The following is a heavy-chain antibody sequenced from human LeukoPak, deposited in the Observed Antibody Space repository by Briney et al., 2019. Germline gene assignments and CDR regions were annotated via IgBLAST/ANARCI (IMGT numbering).Heavy chain of an antibody. CDR1: GGSFSGYY. D-gene: IGHD3-22*01. Sequence: PSETLSLTCAVYGGSFSGYYWSWIRQPPGKGLEWIGEINHSGSTNYNPSLKSRVTISVDTSKNQFSLKLSSVTAADTAVYYCAKTYYYDPFDFWGQGTLVTVSS. V-gene: IGHV4-34*01. CDR2: INHSGST. CDR3: AKTYYYDPFDF. J-gene: IGHJ4*02.